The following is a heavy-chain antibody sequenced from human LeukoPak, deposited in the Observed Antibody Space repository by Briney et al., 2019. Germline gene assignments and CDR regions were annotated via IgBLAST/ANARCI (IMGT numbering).Heavy chain of an antibody. CDR2: IYTSGST. Sequence: PSETLSLTCTVSGGSISSYSWSWIRQPAGKGLEWIGRIYTSGSTNYNPSLKSRVTMSVDTSKSQFSLKLSSVTAADTAVYYCAREDSSGYYYLVSYWGQGALVTVSS. CDR3: AREDSSGYYYLVSY. D-gene: IGHD3-22*01. J-gene: IGHJ4*02. V-gene: IGHV4-4*07. CDR1: GGSISSYS.